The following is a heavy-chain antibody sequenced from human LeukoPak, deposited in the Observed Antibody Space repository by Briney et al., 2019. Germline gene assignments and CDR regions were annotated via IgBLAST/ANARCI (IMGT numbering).Heavy chain of an antibody. J-gene: IGHJ4*02. Sequence: PGGALRLSCAASGCTFSSYSMNWVRQAPGKGLEWVSSISSSSSYIYYADSVKGRFTISRDNAKNSLYLQMNSLRAEDTAVYYCARDGPDYGYYFDYWGQGTLVTVSS. V-gene: IGHV3-21*01. CDR2: ISSSSSYI. CDR3: ARDGPDYGYYFDY. D-gene: IGHD4-17*01. CDR1: GCTFSSYS.